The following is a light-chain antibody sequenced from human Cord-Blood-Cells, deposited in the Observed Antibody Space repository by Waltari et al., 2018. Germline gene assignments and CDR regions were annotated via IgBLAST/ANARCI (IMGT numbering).Light chain of an antibody. CDR2: WAS. J-gene: IGKJ5*01. CDR1: PSVLYSSNNKNY. Sequence: IVMTQSPDSLAVSLGERATINCKSSPSVLYSSNNKNYLAWYQQKPGQPPKLLIYWASTRESGVPDRFSGSGSGTDFTLTISSLQAEDVAVYYCQQYYSTPITFGQGTRLEIK. CDR3: QQYYSTPIT. V-gene: IGKV4-1*01.